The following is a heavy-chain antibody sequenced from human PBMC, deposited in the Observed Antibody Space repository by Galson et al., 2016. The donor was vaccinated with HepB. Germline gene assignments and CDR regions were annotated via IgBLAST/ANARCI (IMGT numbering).Heavy chain of an antibody. CDR1: GYSFSTYW. CDR3: ARRKNYAPDY. Sequence: QSGAEVKKPRESLKISCKGSGYSFSTYWIGWVRQVPGKGLEWVGIIYPGDSDTRYSPSFQGQVTISADRSISTAYLQWSSLKASDTAMYYCARRKNYAPDYWGQGTLVTVSS. J-gene: IGHJ4*02. CDR2: IYPGDSDT. V-gene: IGHV5-51*01. D-gene: IGHD1-7*01.